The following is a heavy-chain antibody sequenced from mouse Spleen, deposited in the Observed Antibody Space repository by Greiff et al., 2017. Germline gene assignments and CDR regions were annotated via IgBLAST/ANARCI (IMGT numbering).Heavy chain of an antibody. V-gene: IGHV5-9-1*01. CDR3: ARRGGNSFDY. CDR1: GFTFSSYA. J-gene: IGHJ2*01. D-gene: IGHD1-1*02. CDR2: ISSGGSYT. Sequence: EVKLMESGGGLVKPGGSLKLSCAASGFTFSSYAMSWVRQTPEKRLEWVATISSGGSYTYYPDSVKGRFTISRDNAKNTLYLQMSSLRSEDTAMYYCARRGGNSFDYWGQGTTLTVSS.